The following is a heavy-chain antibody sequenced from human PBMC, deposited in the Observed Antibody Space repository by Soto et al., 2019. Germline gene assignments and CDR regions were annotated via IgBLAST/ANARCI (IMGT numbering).Heavy chain of an antibody. J-gene: IGHJ2*01. CDR2: TYYRSKWYN. D-gene: IGHD6-19*01. CDR3: ARLHSSGTGDFDI. CDR1: VDSVSSNSGA. V-gene: IGHV6-1*01. Sequence: SQTLSRTCDSSVDSVSSNSGAWNFNKQSPSRGLEWLVRTYYRSKWYNDYAVSLKSRITINPDTSKNQFSLQLDSVTPEDTAVYYCARLHSSGTGDFDIWGRGTLVTVSS.